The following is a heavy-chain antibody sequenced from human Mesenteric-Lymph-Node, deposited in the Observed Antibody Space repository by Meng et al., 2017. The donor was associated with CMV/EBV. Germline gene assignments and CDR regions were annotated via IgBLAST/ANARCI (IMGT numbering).Heavy chain of an antibody. CDR2: INWNGDNT. J-gene: IGHJ4*02. Sequence: GGSLRLSCAASGFTYDEYGMTWVRQAPGKGLEWVCGINWNGDNTGYAASVKGRFTISRDNSMNTLYLQMNSLRAEDTAVYYCVVGYDSRKVAYWGRGTLVTVSS. CDR3: VVGYDSRKVAY. CDR1: GFTYDEYG. D-gene: IGHD3-16*01. V-gene: IGHV3-20*04.